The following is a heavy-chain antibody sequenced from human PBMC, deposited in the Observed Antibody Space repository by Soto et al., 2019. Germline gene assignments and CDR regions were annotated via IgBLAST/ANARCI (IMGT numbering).Heavy chain of an antibody. D-gene: IGHD2-15*01. CDR3: ARGWTPEYFQH. CDR1: GGSISSYY. J-gene: IGHJ1*01. CDR2: TYYSGST. V-gene: IGHV4-59*01. Sequence: SETLSLTCTVAGGSISSYYWSWIRHPPGKGLEWIGYTYYSGSTNYHPSLKSRVTISVDTSKNQFSLKLSSVTAADTDVYYCARGWTPEYFQHWGQGTLVTVSS.